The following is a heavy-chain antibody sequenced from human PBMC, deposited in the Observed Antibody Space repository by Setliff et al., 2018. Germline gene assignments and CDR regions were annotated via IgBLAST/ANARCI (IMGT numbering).Heavy chain of an antibody. D-gene: IGHD3-16*01. J-gene: IGHJ4*02. Sequence: PGGSLRLSCAASGFTFSDYYMNWIRQAPGKGLEWVSYISRGGNTIYYAGSVKGRFTISRDNAKNSLYLQMNSLKAEDTAVYYCARDFGSHFFDYWGQGTLVTVS. CDR2: ISRGGNTI. CDR1: GFTFSDYY. CDR3: ARDFGSHFFDY. V-gene: IGHV3-11*04.